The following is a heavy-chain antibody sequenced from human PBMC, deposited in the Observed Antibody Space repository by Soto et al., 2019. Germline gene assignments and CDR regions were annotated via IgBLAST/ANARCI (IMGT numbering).Heavy chain of an antibody. CDR2: ISADNGDT. J-gene: IGHJ4*02. D-gene: IGHD1-26*01. V-gene: IGHV1-18*04. CDR3: ASHPVSGSLHFDS. Sequence: ASVKVSCKASGYTFNTYGVSWVRQAPGQGLEWMGRISADNGDTNYAQKLQGRLTMTTDTSTRTAYMELRSLRSDDTDVYYCASHPVSGSLHFDSWGQGTLVTVSS. CDR1: GYTFNTYG.